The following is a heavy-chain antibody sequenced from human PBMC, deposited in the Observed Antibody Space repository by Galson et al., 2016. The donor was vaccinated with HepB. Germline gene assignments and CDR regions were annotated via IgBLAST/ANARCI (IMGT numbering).Heavy chain of an antibody. CDR1: GFTFSSYG. Sequence: SLRLSCAASGFTFSSYGMHWVRQAPGKGLEWVAVISYDGSNKLYGDSVEGRFTISRDNSKNTLYLQMNSLRAEDTAVYYCAKGHGFQPWDLDGMDVWGQGTTVTVSS. CDR2: ISYDGSNK. J-gene: IGHJ6*02. D-gene: IGHD3-10*01. CDR3: AKGHGFQPWDLDGMDV. V-gene: IGHV3-30*18.